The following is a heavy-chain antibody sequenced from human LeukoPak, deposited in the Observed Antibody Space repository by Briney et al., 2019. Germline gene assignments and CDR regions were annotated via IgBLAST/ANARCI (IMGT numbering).Heavy chain of an antibody. V-gene: IGHV3-7*01. CDR2: IRQDGSDK. D-gene: IGHD2-15*01. CDR1: GCTFSSNW. Sequence: GGSLRLSCAASGCTFSSNWMSWVRQAPGKGLERVANIRQDGSDKYYMNPVQGRFTISRDNAKNSLSLQMNSLRVEDTAVYYCARDRDCGDGGCYPHFDYWGQGVRVTVSS. J-gene: IGHJ4*02. CDR3: ARDRDCGDGGCYPHFDY.